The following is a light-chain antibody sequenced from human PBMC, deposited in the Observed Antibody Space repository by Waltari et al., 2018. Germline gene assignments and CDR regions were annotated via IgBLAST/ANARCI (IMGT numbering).Light chain of an antibody. Sequence: DIQMTQSPSSLSASVGDRVTITCRASQSISSYLNWYQQKPGQAPKLLIYAASSFQSGVPSRFSGSGSGTDFTLTISSLQPEDFAAYYGQQSYSTPWTFGQGTKVEIK. CDR3: QQSYSTPWT. CDR2: AAS. V-gene: IGKV1-39*01. J-gene: IGKJ1*01. CDR1: QSISSY.